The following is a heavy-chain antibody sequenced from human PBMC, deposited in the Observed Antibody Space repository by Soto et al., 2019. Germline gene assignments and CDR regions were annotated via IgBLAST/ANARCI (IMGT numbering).Heavy chain of an antibody. CDR2: ISGSGGST. CDR3: AKNAPERWATYYYDSSGYYRPYYFDY. V-gene: IGHV3-23*01. J-gene: IGHJ4*02. D-gene: IGHD3-22*01. CDR1: GFTFSSYA. Sequence: PGGSLRLSCAASGFTFSSYAMSWVRQAPGKGLEWVSAISGSGGSTYYADSVKGRFTISRDNSKNTLYLQMNSLRAEDTAVYYCAKNAPERWATYYYDSSGYYRPYYFDYWGQGTLVTVSS.